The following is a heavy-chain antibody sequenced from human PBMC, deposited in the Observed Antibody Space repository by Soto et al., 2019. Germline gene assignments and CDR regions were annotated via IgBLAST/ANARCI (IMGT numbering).Heavy chain of an antibody. CDR3: ARRGSVVVVAAPKPFDY. V-gene: IGHV4-34*01. D-gene: IGHD2-15*01. CDR2: INHSGST. J-gene: IGHJ4*02. Sequence: PSYTLYLTWAIYGVSFSGYYWSWIRHPPGKGLEWIGEINHSGSTNYNPSLKSRVTISVDTSKNQFSLKLSSVTAADTAVYYCARRGSVVVVAAPKPFDYWGQGTVVTVSS. CDR1: GVSFSGYY.